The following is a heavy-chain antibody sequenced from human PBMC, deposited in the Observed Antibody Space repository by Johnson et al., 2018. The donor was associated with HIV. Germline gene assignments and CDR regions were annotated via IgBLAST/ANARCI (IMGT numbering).Heavy chain of an antibody. CDR1: GFTFSSYG. V-gene: IGHV3-30*02. J-gene: IGHJ3*02. Sequence: QVQLVESGGGVVQPGGSLRLSCVASGFTFSSYGMHWVRQAPGKGLEWVAFIRYDGSNKYYADSVKGRFTISRDNSKNTLYLQMNSLRAEDTAVYYCARDLEDIVVVPAAIGAFDIWGQGTMVTVSS. D-gene: IGHD2-2*01. CDR3: ARDLEDIVVVPAAIGAFDI. CDR2: IRYDGSNK.